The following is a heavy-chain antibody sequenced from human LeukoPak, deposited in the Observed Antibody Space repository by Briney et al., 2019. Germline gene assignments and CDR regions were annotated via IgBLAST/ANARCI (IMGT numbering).Heavy chain of an antibody. CDR2: ISWNSGSI. D-gene: IGHD2-15*01. Sequence: GGSLRLSCAASGFTFDDYAMHWVRQAPGKGLEWVSGISWNSGSIGYADSVKGRFTISRDNAKNSLYLQMNSLRAEDTAVYYCARDSRKDRREIDYWGQGTLVTVSS. CDR1: GFTFDDYA. CDR3: ARDSRKDRREIDY. J-gene: IGHJ4*02. V-gene: IGHV3-9*01.